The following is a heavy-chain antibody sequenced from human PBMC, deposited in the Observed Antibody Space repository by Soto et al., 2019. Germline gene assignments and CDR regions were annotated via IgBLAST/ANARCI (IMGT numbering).Heavy chain of an antibody. CDR1: GYTFIHYY. D-gene: IGHD2-21*01. V-gene: IGHV1-46*01. CDR3: ARSLLQGDF. J-gene: IGHJ4*02. CDR2: INPNGGST. Sequence: QVQLVQSGAEVKKPGASVKISCKASGYTFIHYYIHWVRQAPGQGLEWMAIINPNGGSTNYAQKFQGRVTVTSDTSTTKVYMELNSLESDDTAVYFCARSLLQGDFWGQGTLVTVSS.